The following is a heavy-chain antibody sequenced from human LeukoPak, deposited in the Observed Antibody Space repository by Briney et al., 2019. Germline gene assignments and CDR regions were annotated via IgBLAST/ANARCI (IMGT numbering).Heavy chain of an antibody. Sequence: ASVKVSCKASGYTFTGYYMHWVRQAPGQGLEWMGWINPNSGGTNYAQKFQGRVTMTRDTSISTAYMELGRLRSDDTAVYYCARDRIAAAGKLAFYYYYYYMDVWGKGTTVTISS. V-gene: IGHV1-2*02. CDR1: GYTFTGYY. J-gene: IGHJ6*03. D-gene: IGHD6-13*01. CDR2: INPNSGGT. CDR3: ARDRIAAAGKLAFYYYYYYMDV.